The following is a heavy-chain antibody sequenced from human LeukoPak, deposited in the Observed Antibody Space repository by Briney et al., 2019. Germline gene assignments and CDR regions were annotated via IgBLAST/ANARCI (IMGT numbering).Heavy chain of an antibody. CDR1: GGSISSGGYY. Sequence: SETLSLTCTVSGGSISSGGYYWSWIRQHPGKGLEWIGYIYYSGSTYYNPSLKSRVTISVDTSKNQFSLKLSSVTAADTAVYYCAREGYSSGWYGYWGQGTLVTVSS. D-gene: IGHD6-19*01. CDR2: IYYSGST. V-gene: IGHV4-31*03. CDR3: AREGYSSGWYGY. J-gene: IGHJ4*02.